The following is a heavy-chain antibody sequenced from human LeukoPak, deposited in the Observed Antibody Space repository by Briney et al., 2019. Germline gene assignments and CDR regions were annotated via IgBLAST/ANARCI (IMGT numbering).Heavy chain of an antibody. J-gene: IGHJ4*02. V-gene: IGHV3-7*01. CDR2: IKHNGDEL. D-gene: IGHD3-16*01. CDR1: GFTFSSYW. CDR3: ARELRTFDS. Sequence: GGTLRLFCAASGFTFSSYWKTWASQAPGKGLEWVANIKHNGDELNYVDSVEDRFTISRDNAKNSLYLHMTSQRAEDTAVYYCARELRTFDSWGQGTLVTVSS.